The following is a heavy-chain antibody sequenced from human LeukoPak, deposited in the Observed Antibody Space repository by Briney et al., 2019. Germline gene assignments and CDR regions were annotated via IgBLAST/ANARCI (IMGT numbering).Heavy chain of an antibody. J-gene: IGHJ3*02. CDR1: GFSLSTTGVG. D-gene: IGHD2-2*01. Sequence: SGPTLVNPTQTLTLTCTFSGFSLSTTGVGVGWIRQPPGKALEWLALIYWDDDKRYSPSLKSRLTITKDTSKNQVVLTMTNMDPVDTATYYCAHSYCTTTSCYFNAFAIWGQGTMVTVSS. CDR3: AHSYCTTTSCYFNAFAI. CDR2: IYWDDDK. V-gene: IGHV2-5*02.